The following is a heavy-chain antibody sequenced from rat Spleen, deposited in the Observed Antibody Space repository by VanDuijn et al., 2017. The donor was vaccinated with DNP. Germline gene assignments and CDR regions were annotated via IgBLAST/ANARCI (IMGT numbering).Heavy chain of an antibody. J-gene: IGHJ2*01. CDR2: ISYEGTST. D-gene: IGHD1-4*01. Sequence: EVQLVESGGGLVQPGRSLKLSCAASGFTFSDYNMAWVRQAPKKGLEWVATISYEGTSTSYGDSVKGRFTISGDNARSTLYLQMNSLRSEDTATYYCTRHRYPLYYFDFWGQGVMVTVSS. CDR1: GFTFSDYN. CDR3: TRHRYPLYYFDF. V-gene: IGHV5-22*01.